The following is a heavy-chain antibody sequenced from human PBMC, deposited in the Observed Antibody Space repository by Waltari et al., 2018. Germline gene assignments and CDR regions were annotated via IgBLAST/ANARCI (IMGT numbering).Heavy chain of an antibody. Sequence: EVQLVESGGGLVQPGGSLRLTCAASGFHFSSFWMHWVRQVPGEGLVWVGRIKNEGVGSGYADSVKGRLTISRDKAKNTLYLEINSLRVEDTAVYYCAKDLHWGQSDYWGQGTLVTVSS. J-gene: IGHJ4*02. CDR2: IKNEGVGS. D-gene: IGHD3-16*01. CDR1: GFHFSSFW. V-gene: IGHV3-74*01. CDR3: AKDLHWGQSDY.